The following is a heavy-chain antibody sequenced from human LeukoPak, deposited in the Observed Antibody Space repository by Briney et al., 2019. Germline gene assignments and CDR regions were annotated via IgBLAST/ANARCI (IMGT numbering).Heavy chain of an antibody. CDR2: INPNSGGT. J-gene: IGHJ6*02. Sequence: ASVKVSCKASGYTFTGYYMHWVRQAPGQGLEWMGWINPNSGGTNYAQKFQGWVTMTRDTSISTAYMELSRLRSDDTAVYYCARGEALGYCNGGSCYSPYYYYYYGMDVWGQGTTVTVSS. CDR1: GYTFTGYY. D-gene: IGHD2-15*01. CDR3: ARGEALGYCNGGSCYSPYYYYYYGMDV. V-gene: IGHV1-2*04.